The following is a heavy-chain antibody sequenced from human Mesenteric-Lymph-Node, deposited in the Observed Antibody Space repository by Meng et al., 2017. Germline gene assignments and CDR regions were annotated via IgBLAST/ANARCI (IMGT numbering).Heavy chain of an antibody. Sequence: SETLSLTCAVYGGSFSGYYWSWIRQPPGKGLEWIGEINHRGSTNYNPSLKSRVTISVDTSKNQFSLKLSSVTAADTAVYYCATRSGSYAGEYFQHWGQGTLVTVSS. J-gene: IGHJ1*01. CDR1: GGSFSGYY. V-gene: IGHV4-34*01. D-gene: IGHD1-26*01. CDR3: ATRSGSYAGEYFQH. CDR2: INHRGST.